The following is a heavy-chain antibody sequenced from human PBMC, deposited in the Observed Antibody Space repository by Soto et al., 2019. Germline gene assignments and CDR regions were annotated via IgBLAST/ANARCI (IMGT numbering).Heavy chain of an antibody. J-gene: IGHJ4*02. Sequence: SETLSLTCTVAGGSVSSGSYYWSWIRQPPGKGLEWIAYFYYGGSTNYNPSLKSRVTISADTSKNRFSLRLRSVTTADTAVYYCARGQFNILTGYYIDYWGQGTLVTVSS. CDR1: GGSVSSGSYY. CDR2: FYYGGST. V-gene: IGHV4-61*01. D-gene: IGHD3-9*01. CDR3: ARGQFNILTGYYIDY.